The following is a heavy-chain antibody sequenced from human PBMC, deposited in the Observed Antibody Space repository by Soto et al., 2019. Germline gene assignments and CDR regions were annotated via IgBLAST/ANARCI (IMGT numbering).Heavy chain of an antibody. CDR3: ARLLKSGKYYFDY. Sequence: PGGSLRLSCAASGFTFSDYYMSWIRQAPGKGLECVSYTSSGGSSIYYADSVKGRFTISRDNAKNSLYLQMNSLRAEDTAVYYCARLLKSGKYYFDYWGQGTLVTSPQ. J-gene: IGHJ4*02. CDR1: GFTFSDYY. V-gene: IGHV3-11*01. CDR2: TSSGGSSI. D-gene: IGHD1-26*01.